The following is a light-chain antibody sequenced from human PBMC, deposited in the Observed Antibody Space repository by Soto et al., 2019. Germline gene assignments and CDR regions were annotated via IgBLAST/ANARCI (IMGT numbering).Light chain of an antibody. CDR2: EVS. V-gene: IGLV2-8*01. Sequence: QSALTQPPSASGSPGQSVTISCTGTSSDIGGYDYVSWYQQHPGKTPKFMIYEVSKRPSGVPDRFSGSKSGNTASLTVSGLQAEDEADYYCVSYAGSNIWMFGGGTQVTVL. J-gene: IGLJ3*02. CDR3: VSYAGSNIWM. CDR1: SSDIGGYDY.